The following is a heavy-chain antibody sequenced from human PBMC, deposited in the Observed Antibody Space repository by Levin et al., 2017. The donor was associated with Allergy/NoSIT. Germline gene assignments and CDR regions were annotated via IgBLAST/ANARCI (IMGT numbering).Heavy chain of an antibody. Sequence: SETLSLTCTVSGGSISSYYWSWIRQSPGKGLEWLGYIYHTGSTDYNPSLKSRLTISVDTSKKEFSLKLSSVTAPYTDVYYCARSPVEGNDYYYAMDVWGQGTTVTVSS. CDR3: ARSPVEGNDYYYAMDV. CDR1: GGSISSYY. V-gene: IGHV4-59*03. CDR2: IYHTGST. J-gene: IGHJ6*02. D-gene: IGHD6-19*01.